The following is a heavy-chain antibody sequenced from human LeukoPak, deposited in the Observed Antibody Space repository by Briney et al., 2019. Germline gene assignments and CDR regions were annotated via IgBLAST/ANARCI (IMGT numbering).Heavy chain of an antibody. CDR1: GGSISSNY. D-gene: IGHD6-13*01. Sequence: PSETLSLTCTVSGGSISSNYWSWIRQPPGKGLEWIGYIYYSGSTNYNPSLKSRVTISVDTSKNQFSLKLSSVTAADTAVYYCARSTTDKYSSSWYSWGGYYYYMDVWGKGTTVTISS. CDR2: IYYSGST. CDR3: ARSTTDKYSSSWYSWGGYYYYMDV. V-gene: IGHV4-59*01. J-gene: IGHJ6*03.